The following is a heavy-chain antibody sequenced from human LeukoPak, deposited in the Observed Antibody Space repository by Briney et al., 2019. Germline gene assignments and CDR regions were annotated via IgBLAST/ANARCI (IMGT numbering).Heavy chain of an antibody. CDR1: GGSFSGYY. V-gene: IGHV4-34*01. J-gene: IGHJ4*02. Sequence: SETLSLTCAMYGGSFSGYYWSWIRQPPGKGLEWIEEINHSGSTNYNPSLKSRVTMSVDTSMSQFSLKVNSVTAADTATYFCAYSNYDPTFDHWGQGTLVTVSS. D-gene: IGHD4-11*01. CDR3: AYSNYDPTFDH. CDR2: INHSGST.